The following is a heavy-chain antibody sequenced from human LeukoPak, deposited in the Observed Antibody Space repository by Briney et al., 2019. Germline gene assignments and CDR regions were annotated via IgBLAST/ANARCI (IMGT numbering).Heavy chain of an antibody. CDR2: IQPSEGF. J-gene: IGHJ4*02. D-gene: IGHD5-24*01. CDR3: ARGRDRSKTGDH. Sequence: PSETLSLTCDVYGGSCDDYYCSWIRQPPGKGLEWIGEIQPSEGFYYNSSLVSRVTISIDPSKTHFSLRLASVTAADTAFYYCARGRDRSKTGDHWGQGSLVTVSS. V-gene: IGHV4-34*01. CDR1: GGSCDDYY.